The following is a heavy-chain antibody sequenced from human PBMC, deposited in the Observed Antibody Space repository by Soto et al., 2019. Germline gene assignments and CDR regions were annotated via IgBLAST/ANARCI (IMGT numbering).Heavy chain of an antibody. J-gene: IGHJ4*02. V-gene: IGHV1-69*01. CDR3: ARDLGGEATIRF. D-gene: IGHD3-16*01. CDR2: IIPNSGTT. Sequence: QVQLVQSGAEVKKPGSSVKVSCKASGGSLRNFVISWVRQAPGQGLEWMGGIIPNSGTTNYAQKFQGKVTITADESTSTAYMELSGLTSEDTSLYYCARDLGGEATIRFWGQGTLVTVSS. CDR1: GGSLRNFV.